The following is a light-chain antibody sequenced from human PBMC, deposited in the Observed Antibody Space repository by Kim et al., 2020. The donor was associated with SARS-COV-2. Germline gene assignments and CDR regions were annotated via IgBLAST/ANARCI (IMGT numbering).Light chain of an antibody. CDR1: QSVSSNY. CDR2: GAS. Sequence: EIVLTQSPGTLSLSPGERATLSCRASQSVSSNYLAWYQQKPGQAPRLLMYGASSRATGIPDRFSGSGSGTDFTLTISRLEPEDFAVYYCQQYANSPLTFGGGTKVEIK. CDR3: QQYANSPLT. J-gene: IGKJ4*01. V-gene: IGKV3-20*01.